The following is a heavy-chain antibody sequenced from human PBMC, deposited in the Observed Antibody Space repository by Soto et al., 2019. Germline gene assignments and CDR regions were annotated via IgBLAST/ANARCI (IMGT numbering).Heavy chain of an antibody. V-gene: IGHV3-74*01. CDR3: ARGGDPDY. CDR2: LQTDGSHP. J-gene: IGHJ4*02. D-gene: IGHD2-21*02. CDR1: GFTFNYYW. Sequence: EVKLVESGGGLVQPGGSLRLSCVASGFTFNYYWMHWVRQAPGKGLMWVSRLQTDGSHPDYSGSVKGRFTISRDNAKNTQYLQMNNLRAEDTAVYYCARGGDPDYWGQGTLVTVSS.